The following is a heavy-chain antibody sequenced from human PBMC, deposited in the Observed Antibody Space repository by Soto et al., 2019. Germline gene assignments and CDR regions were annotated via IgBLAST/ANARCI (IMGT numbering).Heavy chain of an antibody. CDR3: ARTSGYDYAY. D-gene: IGHD5-12*01. J-gene: IGHJ4*02. CDR2: MNPNSGNT. V-gene: IGHV1-8*01. Sequence: KSVRQATGQGLEWMGWMNPNSGNTGYAQKFQGRVTMTRNTSLSTAYMELSSLRSDDTAVYYCARTSGYDYAYWGQGTLVTVSP.